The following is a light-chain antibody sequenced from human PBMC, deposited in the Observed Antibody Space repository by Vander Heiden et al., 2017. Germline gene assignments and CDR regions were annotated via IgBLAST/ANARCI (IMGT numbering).Light chain of an antibody. Sequence: DIVLKQSPATLSLSPGERATLSCRASQIVSSYLAWDQQKPGLIYDASNRDSGIPARFSGSGSGTDFTLTISSLEPEDFAVYYCQQISNCPPITFGQGTQLEIK. CDR1: QIVSSY. CDR3: QQISNCPPIT. CDR2: DAS. J-gene: IGKJ5*01. V-gene: IGKV3-11*01.